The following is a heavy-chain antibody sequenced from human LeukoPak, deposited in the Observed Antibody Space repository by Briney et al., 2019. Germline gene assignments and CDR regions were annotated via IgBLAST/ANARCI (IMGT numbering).Heavy chain of an antibody. V-gene: IGHV4-59*11. J-gene: IGHJ5*02. CDR3: AREQQWWFDP. CDR2: IYYSGST. CDR1: GGSIISHY. D-gene: IGHD6-19*01. Sequence: SETLSLTFTFSGGSIISHYWSWIRQPPGKGLEWIGYIYYSGSTNYNPSLKSRVTISVDTSKNQLSLKLSSVTAADTAVYYCAREQQWWFDPWGQGTLVTVSS.